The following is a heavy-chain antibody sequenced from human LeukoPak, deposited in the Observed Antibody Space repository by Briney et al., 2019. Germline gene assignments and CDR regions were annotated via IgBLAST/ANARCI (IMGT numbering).Heavy chain of an antibody. CDR1: GFTFCDFA. CDR2: MSASGSHT. Sequence: QAGVSLRLSCAASGFTFCDFAMSWVRQAPGKGLEWVSGMSASGSHTHSADFVKGRFTISRDNFKNTLYLQMNGLRVEDTAVYYCAKVRSGNNYYFDYWGQGTLVTVSS. J-gene: IGHJ4*02. D-gene: IGHD1/OR15-1a*01. CDR3: AKVRSGNNYYFDY. V-gene: IGHV3-23*01.